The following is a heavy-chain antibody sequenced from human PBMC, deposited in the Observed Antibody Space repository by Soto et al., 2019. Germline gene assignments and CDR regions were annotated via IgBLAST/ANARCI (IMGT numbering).Heavy chain of an antibody. CDR3: ARRAFGSSRSFDI. J-gene: IGHJ3*02. CDR2: ISDGGDLT. V-gene: IGHV3-23*01. CDR1: GFALSSHP. Sequence: VQLLESGGDLVHPGGSLRLSCTGSGFALSSHPMSWVRQAPERGLEWVSGISDGGDLTYNADYVRGRFTISRDNSKNTLFLQMNSLRVEDTAVYYCARRAFGSSRSFDIWGQGTMVTVSS. D-gene: IGHD6-6*01.